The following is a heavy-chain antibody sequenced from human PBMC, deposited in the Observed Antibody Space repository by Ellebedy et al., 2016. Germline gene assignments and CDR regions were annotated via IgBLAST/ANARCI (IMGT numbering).Heavy chain of an antibody. CDR1: GGYLRGDDYY. CDR2: MHWSGST. Sequence: SGTLSLTXTVSGGYLRGDDYYWSWIRQSPGKGLEWIGYMHWSGSTYYNPSLERRVFMSIDTSENQFSLNLRSVTAADTAVFYCARVYVPYPMLGRPTSYFRLDVWGRGTTVIVSS. J-gene: IGHJ6*01. V-gene: IGHV4-30-4*01. D-gene: IGHD2/OR15-2a*01. CDR3: ARVYVPYPMLGRPTSYFRLDV.